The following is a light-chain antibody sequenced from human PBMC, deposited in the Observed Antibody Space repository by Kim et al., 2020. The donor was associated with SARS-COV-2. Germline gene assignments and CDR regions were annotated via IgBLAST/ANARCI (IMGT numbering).Light chain of an antibody. CDR3: NSRDSSGNHWV. CDR2: GKN. V-gene: IGLV3-19*01. J-gene: IGLJ3*02. Sequence: ALGQTGRITCQGDSLRSYYASWYKQKPGQAPVLVIYGKNNRPSGIPDRFSGSSSGNTASLTITGAQAEDEADYYCNSRDSSGNHWVFGGGTQLTVL. CDR1: SLRSYY.